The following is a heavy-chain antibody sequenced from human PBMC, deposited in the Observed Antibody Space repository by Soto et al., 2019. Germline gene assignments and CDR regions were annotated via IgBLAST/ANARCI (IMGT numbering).Heavy chain of an antibody. J-gene: IGHJ4*02. D-gene: IGHD3-22*01. CDR1: GGTFSSYA. CDR2: IIPIFGTA. CDR3: ARGPHDSSGYYLFDY. V-gene: IGHV1-69*13. Sequence: ASVKVSCKASGGTFSSYAISWVRQAPGQGLEWMGGIIPIFGTANYAQKFQGRVTITADESTSTAYMELSSLRSEDTAVCYCARGPHDSSGYYLFDYWGQGTLVTVSS.